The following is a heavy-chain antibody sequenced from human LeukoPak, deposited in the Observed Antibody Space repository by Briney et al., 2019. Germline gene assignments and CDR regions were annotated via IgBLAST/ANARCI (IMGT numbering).Heavy chain of an antibody. CDR1: GGSISSYH. CDR3: ARFIAAAGNDAFDI. J-gene: IGHJ3*02. V-gene: IGHV4-59*01. CDR2: IYYSGST. Sequence: SETLSLTCTVSGGSISSYHWSWIRQPPGKGLEWIGYIYYSGSTNYNPSLKSRVTISVDTSKNQFSLKLSSVTAADTAVYYCARFIAAAGNDAFDIWGQGTMVTVSS. D-gene: IGHD6-13*01.